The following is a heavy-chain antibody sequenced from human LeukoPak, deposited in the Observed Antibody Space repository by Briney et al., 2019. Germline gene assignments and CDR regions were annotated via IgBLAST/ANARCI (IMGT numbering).Heavy chain of an antibody. J-gene: IGHJ4*02. D-gene: IGHD2-15*01. Sequence: PGGSLRLSCAASGFTFSSYAMSWVRQAPGKGLERVSAISGSGGSTYYADSVKGRFTITRDNSKNTLYLQMNSLRAEDTAVYYCARDHTPACFDYWGQGTLVTVSS. CDR1: GFTFSSYA. CDR3: ARDHTPACFDY. V-gene: IGHV3-23*01. CDR2: ISGSGGST.